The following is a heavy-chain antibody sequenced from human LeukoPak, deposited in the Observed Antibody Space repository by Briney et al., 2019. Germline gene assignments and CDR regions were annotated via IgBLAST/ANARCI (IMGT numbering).Heavy chain of an antibody. CDR1: GGTFSSYA. V-gene: IGHV1-69*04. Sequence: GASVKVSCKASGGTFSSYAISWVRQAPGQGLEWMGRIIPILGIANYAQKFQGRVAITADKSTSTAYMELSSPRSEDTAVYYCARSLVGATDHFDYWGQGTLVTVSS. J-gene: IGHJ4*02. CDR3: ARSLVGATDHFDY. D-gene: IGHD1-26*01. CDR2: IIPILGIA.